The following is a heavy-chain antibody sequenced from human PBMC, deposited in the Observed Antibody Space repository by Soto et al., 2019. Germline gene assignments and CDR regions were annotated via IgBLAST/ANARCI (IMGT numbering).Heavy chain of an antibody. D-gene: IGHD6-6*01. V-gene: IGHV4-59*11. CDR1: SGSISSHY. CDR2: IHYSGST. Sequence: SETLSLTCIVSSGSISSHYWSWIQQPPGSGLEWIGFIHYSGSTNYSPSLKSRVSMSLDTSKNQFSLTLNSVTAADTAVYYCARRDYSTSSLGAFDYWGQGILVTVSS. CDR3: ARRDYSTSSLGAFDY. J-gene: IGHJ4*02.